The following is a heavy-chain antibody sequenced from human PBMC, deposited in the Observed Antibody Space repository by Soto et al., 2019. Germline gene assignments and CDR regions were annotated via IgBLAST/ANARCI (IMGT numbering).Heavy chain of an antibody. D-gene: IGHD7-27*01. V-gene: IGHV4-30-4*01. CDR1: AGSIRSGDYY. Sequence: QVQLQESGPGLVKPSQTLSLTCTVSAGSIRSGDYYWTWIRQPPGKGLEWIGYIDHSGSAYYNPSLTSRATISIDTSNHQFSLKMTSVTAADTAVYYCAGELGTFYFDHWGQGTLVTVSS. J-gene: IGHJ4*02. CDR3: AGELGTFYFDH. CDR2: IDHSGSA.